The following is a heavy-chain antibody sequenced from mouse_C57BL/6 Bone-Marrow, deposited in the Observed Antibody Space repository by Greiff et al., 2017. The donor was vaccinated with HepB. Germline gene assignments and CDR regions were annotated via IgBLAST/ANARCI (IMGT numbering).Heavy chain of an antibody. V-gene: IGHV5-9-1*02. CDR1: GFTFSSYA. CDR3: TTYDYYYGSRSWFAY. Sequence: EVMLVESGEGLVKPGGSLKLSCAASGFTFSSYAMSWVRQTPEKRLEWVAYISSGGDYIYYADTVKGRSTISRDNARNTLYLQMSSLKSEDTAMYYGTTYDYYYGSRSWFAYWGQGTRVTVSA. J-gene: IGHJ3*01. D-gene: IGHD1-1*01. CDR2: ISSGGDYI.